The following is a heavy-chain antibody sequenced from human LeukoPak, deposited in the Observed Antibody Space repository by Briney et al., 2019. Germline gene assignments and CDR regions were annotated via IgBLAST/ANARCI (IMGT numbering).Heavy chain of an antibody. J-gene: IGHJ3*01. CDR2: IYSRGST. V-gene: IGHV4-4*07. Sequence: SETLSLTCTDSRDSMISYYWTWIRQPAGKGLEWIGRIYSRGSTNYNPPLKSRVTMSLDTSKNQFSLKLRSVTAADTAVYYCVRECQGGNCVLLFHVWGQGTVVTVSS. CDR1: RDSMISYY. D-gene: IGHD4-23*01. CDR3: VRECQGGNCVLLFHV.